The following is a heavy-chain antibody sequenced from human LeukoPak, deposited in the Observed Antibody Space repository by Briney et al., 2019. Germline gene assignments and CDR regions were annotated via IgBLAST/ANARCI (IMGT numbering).Heavy chain of an antibody. CDR1: GFAFSSYA. Sequence: GGALRLSCAASGFAFSSYAMSWVRQAPGKGLEWVSTISSSGGSTYYADSVKGRFTVSRDNSKNTVFLQMNSLRAEDTAVYYCAKDLGRDGYEIFDYWGQGTLVTVSS. CDR3: AKDLGRDGYEIFDY. J-gene: IGHJ4*02. D-gene: IGHD5-24*01. CDR2: ISSSGGST. V-gene: IGHV3-23*01.